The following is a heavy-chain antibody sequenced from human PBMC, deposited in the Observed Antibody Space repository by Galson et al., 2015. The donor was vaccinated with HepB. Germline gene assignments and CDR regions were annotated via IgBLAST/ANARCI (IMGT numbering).Heavy chain of an antibody. CDR3: ARGDDFWSGYYFY. J-gene: IGHJ4*02. Sequence: SLRLSCAASGFTFSDYYMHWIRQAPGKGLEWLSYISNRGTDMYYADSVKGRFTVSRDNAKNSLFLQMNSLRAEDTAVYYCARGDDFWSGYYFYWGQGTLVTVSS. V-gene: IGHV3-11*01. D-gene: IGHD3-3*01. CDR1: GFTFSDYY. CDR2: ISNRGTDM.